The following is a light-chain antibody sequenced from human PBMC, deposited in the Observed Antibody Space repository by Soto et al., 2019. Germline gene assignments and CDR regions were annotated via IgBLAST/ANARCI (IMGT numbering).Light chain of an antibody. CDR1: SSDVGNYNR. CDR2: EVN. CDR3: SLYTTSSTRVV. J-gene: IGLJ2*01. V-gene: IGLV2-18*01. Sequence: QSALTQPPSVSGSPGQSVTISCTGTSSDVGNYNRASWYQQPPGTAPKLIIYEVNNRPSGVPYRFSGSKSGNTASLTISGLQAEDEANYFCSLYTTSSTRVVFGGGTKLTVL.